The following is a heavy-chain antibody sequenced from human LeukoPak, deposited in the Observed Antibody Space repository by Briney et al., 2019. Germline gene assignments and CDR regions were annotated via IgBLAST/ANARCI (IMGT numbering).Heavy chain of an antibody. V-gene: IGHV4-38-2*02. CDR2: IYHSGST. J-gene: IGHJ4*02. CDR3: AMIPGIAVAGTGLDY. D-gene: IGHD6-19*01. CDR1: GYSISSGYY. Sequence: SETLSLTCTVSGYSISSGYYWGWIRQPPGKGLEWIGSIYHSGSTYYNPSLKSRVTISVDTSKNQFSLKLSSVTAADTAVYYCAMIPGIAVAGTGLDYWGQGTLVTVSS.